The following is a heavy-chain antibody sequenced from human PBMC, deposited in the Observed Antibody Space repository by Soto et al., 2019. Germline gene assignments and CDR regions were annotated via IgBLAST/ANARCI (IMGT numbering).Heavy chain of an antibody. J-gene: IGHJ4*02. CDR3: AKPVLEGHYNDSPDY. Sequence: PGGSLRLSCAASGFTFSTYGMHWVRQAPGKGLEWVAVISYDGSNKYYADSVKGRFTISRDNSKNTVDLQMNSLRTEDTAVYYCAKPVLEGHYNDSPDYWGQGTLVTVSS. V-gene: IGHV3-30*18. D-gene: IGHD3-22*01. CDR2: ISYDGSNK. CDR1: GFTFSTYG.